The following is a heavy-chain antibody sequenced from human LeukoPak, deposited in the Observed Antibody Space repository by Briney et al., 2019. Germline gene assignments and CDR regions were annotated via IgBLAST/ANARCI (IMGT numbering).Heavy chain of an antibody. Sequence: PGRSLRLSCAASGFTFDDYAMHWVRQAPGKGLEWVSGISWNSGSIGYADSVKGRFTISRDNAKNSLYLQMNSLRAEDTALYYCAKDSSSWRGSYYFDYWGQGTLVTVSS. D-gene: IGHD6-13*01. CDR2: ISWNSGSI. V-gene: IGHV3-9*01. CDR1: GFTFDDYA. CDR3: AKDSSSWRGSYYFDY. J-gene: IGHJ4*02.